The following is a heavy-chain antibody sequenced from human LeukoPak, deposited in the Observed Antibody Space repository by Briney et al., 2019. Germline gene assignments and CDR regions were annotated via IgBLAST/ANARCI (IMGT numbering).Heavy chain of an antibody. CDR2: ISAYNGNT. J-gene: IGHJ5*02. CDR3: ARDPRIVVVVAATGGWFDP. V-gene: IGHV1-18*01. CDR1: GYTFTSYG. D-gene: IGHD2-15*01. Sequence: APVKVSCKASGYTFTSYGISWVRQAPGQGLEWMGWISAYNGNTNYAQKLQGRVTMPTDTSTSTAYMELRSPRSNDTAVYYCARDPRIVVVVAATGGWFDPWGQGTLVTVSS.